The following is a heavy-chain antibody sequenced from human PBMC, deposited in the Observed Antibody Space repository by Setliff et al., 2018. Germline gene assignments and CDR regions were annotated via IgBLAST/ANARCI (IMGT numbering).Heavy chain of an antibody. V-gene: IGHV4-39*01. CDR2: MYYSVST. D-gene: IGHD2-2*01. J-gene: IGHJ6*02. Sequence: SETLSLTCSVSGGSISSSSYYWGWIRQPPGKGLEWIGSMYYSVSTYYNPSVKSRTTISADTSKRQVSLNLNSVTAADTAVYYCMRQGAQMPSLSHLYGVDVWGQGTTVTVSS. CDR1: GGSISSSSYY. CDR3: MRQGAQMPSLSHLYGVDV.